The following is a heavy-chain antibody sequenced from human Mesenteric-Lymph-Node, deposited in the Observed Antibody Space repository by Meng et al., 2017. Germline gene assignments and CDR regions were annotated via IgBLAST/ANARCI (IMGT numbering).Heavy chain of an antibody. CDR3: ARAGGARWLQPKVGAFDY. D-gene: IGHD5-24*01. V-gene: IGHV3-33*08. CDR2: IWYDGSNK. CDR1: GFTFSSYW. Sequence: GESLKISCAASGFTFSSYWMSWVRQAPGKGLEWVAVIWYDGSNKYYADSVKGRFTISRDNSKNTLYLQMNSLRAEDTAVYYCARAGGARWLQPKVGAFDYWGQGTLVTVSS. J-gene: IGHJ4*02.